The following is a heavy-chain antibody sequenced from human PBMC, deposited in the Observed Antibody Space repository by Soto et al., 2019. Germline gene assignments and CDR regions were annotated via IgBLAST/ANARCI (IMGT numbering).Heavy chain of an antibody. Sequence: SETLSLTCTVSGDSLIRADYFCICIRQAPENGLEWIGYICYSGSTYHNPSLKSRTSMSVDTSKRQFSLTLTSVTAADTAVYYCAREESGLFDYWGQGRLVTVSS. J-gene: IGHJ4*02. CDR2: ICYSGST. V-gene: IGHV4-30-4*08. CDR1: GDSLIRADYF. CDR3: AREESGLFDY. D-gene: IGHD5-12*01.